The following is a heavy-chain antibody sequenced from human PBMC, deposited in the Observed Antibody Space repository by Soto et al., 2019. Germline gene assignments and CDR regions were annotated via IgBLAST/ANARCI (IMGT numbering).Heavy chain of an antibody. Sequence: QLQLQESGPGLVKPSETQSLTCTVSGGSISSSSYYWGWIRQPPGKGLEWIGSIYYSGSTYYNPSLKSRVTISVDTSKNQFSLKLSSVTAADTAVYYCARRDSGIKATVPGDYYYGMDVWGQGTTVTVSS. J-gene: IGHJ6*02. V-gene: IGHV4-39*01. CDR3: ARRDSGIKATVPGDYYYGMDV. D-gene: IGHD4-17*01. CDR2: IYYSGST. CDR1: GGSISSSSYY.